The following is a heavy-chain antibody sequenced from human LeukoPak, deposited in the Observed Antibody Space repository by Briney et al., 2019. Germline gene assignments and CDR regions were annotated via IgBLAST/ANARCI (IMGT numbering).Heavy chain of an antibody. V-gene: IGHV4-30-4*08. J-gene: IGHJ3*02. CDR2: IYYSGST. CDR3: ARGYYYDSSGSDAFDI. D-gene: IGHD3-22*01. Sequence: PSETLSLTCTVSGGSISSGDYYWSWIRQPPGKGLEWIGYIYYSGSTYYNPSLKSRVTISVDTSKNQFSLKLSSVTAADTAVYYCARGYYYDSSGSDAFDIWGQGTMVTVSS. CDR1: GGSISSGDYY.